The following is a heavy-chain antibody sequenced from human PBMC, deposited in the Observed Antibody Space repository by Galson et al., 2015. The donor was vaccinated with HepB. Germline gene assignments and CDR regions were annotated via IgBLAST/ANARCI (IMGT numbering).Heavy chain of an antibody. V-gene: IGHV3-33*01. J-gene: IGHJ6*03. CDR3: ARGLYSSSSFYYYYMDV. Sequence: SLRLSCAASGFTFSSYGMHWVRQAPGKGLEWVAVIWYDGSNKYYADSVKGRFTISRDNSKNTLYLQMNSLRAEDTAVYYCARGLYSSSSFYYYYMDVWGKGTTVTVSS. D-gene: IGHD6-6*01. CDR1: GFTFSSYG. CDR2: IWYDGSNK.